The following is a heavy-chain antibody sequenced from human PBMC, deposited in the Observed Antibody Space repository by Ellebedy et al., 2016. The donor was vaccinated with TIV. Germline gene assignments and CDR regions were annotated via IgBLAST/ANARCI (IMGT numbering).Heavy chain of an antibody. D-gene: IGHD7-27*01. CDR1: GFTFVAHA. Sequence: GESLKISCITSGFTFVAHAMSWVRQSPGKGLEWVGFIRSKASGGTAEYAASVSGRFIISRDDSRGIAFLQMNSLKIEDTAVYFCTRHWAFRFDCWGQGTLVTVSS. CDR2: IRSKASGGTA. CDR3: TRHWAFRFDC. J-gene: IGHJ4*02. V-gene: IGHV3-49*04.